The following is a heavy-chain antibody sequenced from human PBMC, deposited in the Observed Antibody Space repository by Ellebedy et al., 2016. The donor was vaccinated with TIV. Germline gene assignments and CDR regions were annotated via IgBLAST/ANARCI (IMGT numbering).Heavy chain of an antibody. Sequence: SETLSLTXAVYGGSFSGYYWSWIRQPPGKGLEWIGEINHSGSTNYNPSLKSRVTISVDTSKNQFSLKLSSVTAADTAVYYCARDHAYGANYYYYGMDVWGQGTTVTVSS. J-gene: IGHJ6*02. D-gene: IGHD4-17*01. CDR1: GGSFSGYY. CDR2: INHSGST. CDR3: ARDHAYGANYYYYGMDV. V-gene: IGHV4-34*01.